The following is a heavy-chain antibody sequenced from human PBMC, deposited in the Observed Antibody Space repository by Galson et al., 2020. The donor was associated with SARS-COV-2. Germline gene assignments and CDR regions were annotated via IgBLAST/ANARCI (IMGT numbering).Heavy chain of an antibody. V-gene: IGHV3-30*18. Sequence: GGSLRLSCAASGFTFRTYGMHWVRPAPGKGLEWVAVISNDGSDEYYDDSVKGRFTISRDNSKSTLFLQMNSLRPEDTAVYYCAKGYCSSSVGCYYFYGMAGWGQGTSVTISS. CDR2: ISNDGSDE. CDR1: GFTFRTYG. D-gene: IGHD2-2*01. CDR3: AKGYCSSSVGCYYFYGMAG. J-gene: IGHJ6*02.